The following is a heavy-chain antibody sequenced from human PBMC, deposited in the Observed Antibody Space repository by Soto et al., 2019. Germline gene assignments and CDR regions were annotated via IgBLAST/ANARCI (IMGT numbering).Heavy chain of an antibody. CDR1: GYTFTSYG. J-gene: IGHJ4*02. Sequence: QVQLVQSGAEVKKPGASVKVSCKASGYTFTSYGISWVRQAPGQGLEWMGWTSAYNGNTNYAQKLQGRVTMTTDTSTSAAYMELRSMRSDDTAVYYCARDQPQYYYDSSGYFDYWGPGTLVTVSS. CDR3: ARDQPQYYYDSSGYFDY. CDR2: TSAYNGNT. V-gene: IGHV1-18*01. D-gene: IGHD3-22*01.